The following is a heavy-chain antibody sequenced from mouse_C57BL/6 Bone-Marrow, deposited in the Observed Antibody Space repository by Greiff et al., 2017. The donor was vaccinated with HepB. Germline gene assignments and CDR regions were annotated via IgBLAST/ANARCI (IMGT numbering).Heavy chain of an antibody. D-gene: IGHD2-4*01. CDR3: TVYYDMTNGFAY. CDR2: IDPENGDT. J-gene: IGHJ3*01. V-gene: IGHV14-4*01. CDR1: GFNIKDDY. Sequence: EVKLQESGAELVRPGASVKLSCTASGFNIKDDYMHWVKQRPEQGLEWIGWIDPENGDTEYASKFQGKATITADTSSNTAYLQLSSLTSEDTAVYYCTVYYDMTNGFAYWGQGTLVTVSA.